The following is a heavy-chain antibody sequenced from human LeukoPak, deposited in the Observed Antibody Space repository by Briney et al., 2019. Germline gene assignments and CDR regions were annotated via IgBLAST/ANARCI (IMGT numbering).Heavy chain of an antibody. CDR2: ISAYNGNT. V-gene: IGHV1-18*01. D-gene: IGHD3-10*01. CDR3: ARYLQLPLSVVRGVIISWFDP. J-gene: IGHJ5*02. CDR1: GYTFTSYG. Sequence: ASVKVSCKASGYTFTSYGISWVRQAPGQGLEWMGWISAYNGNTNYAQKLQGRVTMTTDTSTSTAYMELRSLRSDDTAVYYCARYLQLPLSVVRGVIISWFDPWGQGTLVTVSS.